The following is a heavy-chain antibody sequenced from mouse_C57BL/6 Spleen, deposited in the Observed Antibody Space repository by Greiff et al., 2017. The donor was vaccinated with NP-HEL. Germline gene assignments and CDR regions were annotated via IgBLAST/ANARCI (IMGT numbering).Heavy chain of an antibody. Sequence: EVKLVESGGGLVKPGGSLKLSCAASGFTFSDYGLHWVRQAPEKGLEWVAYISSGSSTIYYADTVKGRFTISRDNAKNTLFLQMTSLRSEDTAMYYCARRGGSNYSYYYAMDYWGQGTSVTVSS. V-gene: IGHV5-17*01. CDR3: ARRGGSNYSYYYAMDY. CDR2: ISSGSSTI. J-gene: IGHJ4*01. D-gene: IGHD2-5*01. CDR1: GFTFSDYG.